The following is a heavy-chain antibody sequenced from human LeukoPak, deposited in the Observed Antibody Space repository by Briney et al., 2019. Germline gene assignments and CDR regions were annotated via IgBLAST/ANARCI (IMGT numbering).Heavy chain of an antibody. Sequence: VASVKVSCKASGYTFTSYAMDWVRQAPGQRLEWMGWINAGNGNTKYSQKFQGRVTITRDTSASTAYMELSSLRSEDTAVYYCARDTVEVPGDYWGQGTLVTVSS. D-gene: IGHD4-11*01. V-gene: IGHV1-3*01. J-gene: IGHJ4*02. CDR1: GYTFTSYA. CDR3: ARDTVEVPGDY. CDR2: INAGNGNT.